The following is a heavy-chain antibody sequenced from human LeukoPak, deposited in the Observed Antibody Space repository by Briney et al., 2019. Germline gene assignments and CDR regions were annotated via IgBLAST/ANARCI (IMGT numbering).Heavy chain of an antibody. D-gene: IGHD3-10*01. Sequence: SETLSLTCTVSGGSISSYYWSWIRQPPGKGLEWIGYIYYSGSTNYNPSLKSRVTISVDTSKNQFSLKLSSVTAADTAVNYCASGITTQRYFDLWGRGTLVTVSS. CDR3: ASGITTQRYFDL. V-gene: IGHV4-59*01. CDR2: IYYSGST. J-gene: IGHJ2*01. CDR1: GGSISSYY.